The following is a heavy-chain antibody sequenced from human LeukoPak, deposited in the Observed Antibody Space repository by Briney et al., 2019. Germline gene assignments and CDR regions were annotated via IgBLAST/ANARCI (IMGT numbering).Heavy chain of an antibody. D-gene: IGHD3-22*01. CDR1: GGSISSGDYY. CDR3: ARAYDSSGYYYYPFDN. J-gene: IGHJ4*02. CDR2: IYYSGNT. Sequence: SQTLSLTCTVSGGSISSGDYYWSWIRQPPGKGLEWIGYIYYSGNTYYNPSLKSRLTISIDTSKNQFSLKLSSVTAADTAVYYCARAYDSSGYYYYPFDNWGQGTLVTVSS. V-gene: IGHV4-30-4*01.